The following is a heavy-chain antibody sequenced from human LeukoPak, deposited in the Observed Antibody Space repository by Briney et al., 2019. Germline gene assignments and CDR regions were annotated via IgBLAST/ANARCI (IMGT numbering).Heavy chain of an antibody. CDR2: FYSIGTT. Sequence: SETLSLTCTVSGASISSSHWSWIRQPPGKGLEWIGYFYSIGTTNYNPSPKSRVTISVDTSKNQFSLRLTSVTAADTAVYYCAGGGPQQLMLTWGQGALVTVSS. J-gene: IGHJ4*02. CDR3: AGGGPQQLMLT. CDR1: GASISSSH. D-gene: IGHD6-13*01. V-gene: IGHV4-4*09.